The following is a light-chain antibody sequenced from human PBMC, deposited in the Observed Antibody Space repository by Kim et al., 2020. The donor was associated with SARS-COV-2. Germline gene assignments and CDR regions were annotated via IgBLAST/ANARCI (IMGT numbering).Light chain of an antibody. CDR1: QSVCSHC. J-gene: IGKJ2*01. CDR2: SVS. Sequence: EIVLTQSPGTLSLSPGERATLSCRTRQSVCSHCLAWYQQRPGQAPRLLIYSVSTRATGIPDRFSGSGSGTDFTLTISRLEPEDFAVYYCQQYGVAPPYTFGQGTKREI. V-gene: IGKV3-20*01. CDR3: QQYGVAPPYT.